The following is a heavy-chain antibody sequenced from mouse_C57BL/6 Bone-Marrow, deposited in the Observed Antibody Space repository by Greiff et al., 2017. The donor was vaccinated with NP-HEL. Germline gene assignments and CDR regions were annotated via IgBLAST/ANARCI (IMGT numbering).Heavy chain of an antibody. Sequence: VQLQQSGAELARPGASVKLSCKASGYTFTSYGISWVKQRPGQGLEWIGEIYPRSGSTYYNEKFKGKATLTADKSSSTAYMELRSLTSEDSAVSVCAGIRDWYFDIWGTGTTVTVSS. J-gene: IGHJ1*03. CDR2: IYPRSGST. CDR3: AGIRDWYFDI. V-gene: IGHV1-81*01. CDR1: GYTFTSYG.